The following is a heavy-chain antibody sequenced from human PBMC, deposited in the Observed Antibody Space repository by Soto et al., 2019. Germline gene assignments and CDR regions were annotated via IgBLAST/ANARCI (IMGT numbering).Heavy chain of an antibody. CDR1: GYTFTSYG. CDR3: ARSPEISFSWVYYYYYMDF. V-gene: IGHV1-18*01. CDR2: ISAYNGNT. Sequence: ASVKVSCKASGYTFTSYGISWVRQAPGQGLEWMGWISAYNGNTNYAQKLQGRVTMTTDTSTSTAYMELRSLRSDDTAVYYCARSPEISFSWVYYYYYMDFWGTGITVNVSS. J-gene: IGHJ6*03. D-gene: IGHD6-13*01.